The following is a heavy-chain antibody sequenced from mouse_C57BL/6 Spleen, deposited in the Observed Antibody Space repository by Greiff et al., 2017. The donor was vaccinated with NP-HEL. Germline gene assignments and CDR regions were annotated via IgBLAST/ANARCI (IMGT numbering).Heavy chain of an antibody. CDR1: GYTFTSYG. V-gene: IGHV1-81*01. CDR2: IYPRSGNT. CDR3: ARSPQRGGAMDY. Sequence: LQESGAELARPGASVKLSCKASGYTFTSYGISWVKQRTGQGLEWIGEIYPRSGNTYYNEKFKGKATLTADKSSSTAYMELRSLTSEDSAVYFCARSPQRGGAMDYWGQGTSVTVSS. J-gene: IGHJ4*01.